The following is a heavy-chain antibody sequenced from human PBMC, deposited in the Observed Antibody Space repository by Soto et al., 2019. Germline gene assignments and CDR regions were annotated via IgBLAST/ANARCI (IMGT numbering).Heavy chain of an antibody. D-gene: IGHD3-3*01. V-gene: IGHV3-48*02. CDR2: ISSRSGTI. CDR3: ARERGITILGPGLAGRFDGIDV. J-gene: IGHJ6*02. CDR1: GFTFSSYS. Sequence: GGSLRLSCAASGFTFSSYSMNWVRQAPGKGLEWVAYISSRSGTIYYADSVKGRFTISRDNAKNSLYLQMNSLRDEDTAVYYCARERGITILGPGLAGRFDGIDVWGQGTTVTVSS.